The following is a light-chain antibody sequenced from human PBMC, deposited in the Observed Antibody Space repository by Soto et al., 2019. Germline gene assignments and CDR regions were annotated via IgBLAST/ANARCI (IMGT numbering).Light chain of an antibody. CDR3: QAYDYSLTAFV. Sequence: QSVLTQPPSVSGAPGQRVTISCTGNNSNLGAGYDVHWYQQLPGAAPKLVVFGNRNRPSGVPERFSGSKSGTSASLAITGLQAEHEADYYCQAYDYSLTAFVFGGGTKLTVL. CDR2: GNR. CDR1: NSNLGAGYD. V-gene: IGLV1-40*01. J-gene: IGLJ3*02.